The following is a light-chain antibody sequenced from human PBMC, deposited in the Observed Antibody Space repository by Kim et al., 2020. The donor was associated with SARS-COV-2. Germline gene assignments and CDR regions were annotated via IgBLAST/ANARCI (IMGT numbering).Light chain of an antibody. CDR2: DAS. Sequence: LSAGDTDTLSCRASQSVITSLAWYQQKPGQDPRLVISDASNRATGIPARFSGSGSGTDFTLTISSLEPEDFAVYYCQQRGNWPLTFGPGTKVDIK. CDR3: QQRGNWPLT. V-gene: IGKV3-11*01. CDR1: QSVITS. J-gene: IGKJ3*01.